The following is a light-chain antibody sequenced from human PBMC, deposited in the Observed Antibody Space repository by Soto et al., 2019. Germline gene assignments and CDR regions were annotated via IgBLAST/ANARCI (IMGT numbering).Light chain of an antibody. Sequence: QSVLTQPPSASGTPGQVVTISCSGSSSNIGSNTVNWYQHLPGTAPKLLIYTDSLRPSGVPGRFTAFTSGTSASLAISGLQSEDEADYYCVAWDDSLNGPLFGGGTKLTVL. V-gene: IGLV1-44*01. CDR1: SSNIGSNT. J-gene: IGLJ2*01. CDR2: TDS. CDR3: VAWDDSLNGPL.